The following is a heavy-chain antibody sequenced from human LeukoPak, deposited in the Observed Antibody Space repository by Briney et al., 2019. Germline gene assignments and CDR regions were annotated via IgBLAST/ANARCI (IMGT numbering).Heavy chain of an antibody. CDR2: INHSGST. J-gene: IGHJ4*02. Sequence: SETLSLTCAVYGGSFSGYYWSWIRQPPGKGLEWIGEINHSGSTNYNPSLKSRVTISVDTSKNQFSLKLSSVTAADTAVYYCARTRYYGSGSYFVYWGRGTLVTVSS. CDR1: GGSFSGYY. V-gene: IGHV4-34*01. CDR3: ARTRYYGSGSYFVY. D-gene: IGHD3-10*01.